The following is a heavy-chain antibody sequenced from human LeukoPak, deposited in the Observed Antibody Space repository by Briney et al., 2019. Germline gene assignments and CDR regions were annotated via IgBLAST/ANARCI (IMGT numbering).Heavy chain of an antibody. D-gene: IGHD1/OR15-1a*01. CDR1: GFTITTNY. V-gene: IGHV3-53*01. CDR2: IYGDDET. J-gene: IGHJ6*02. CDR3: AREAVMPVAPVKIGTSDRPLYEYYGLDV. Sequence: GGSLRLSCVASGFTITTNYMNWVRQAPGKGLEWVSVIYGDDETNYADSVKGRFTISRDNSKNTLYLQMNSLRADDTAVYYCAREAVMPVAPVKIGTSDRPLYEYYGLDVWGQGTTVTVS.